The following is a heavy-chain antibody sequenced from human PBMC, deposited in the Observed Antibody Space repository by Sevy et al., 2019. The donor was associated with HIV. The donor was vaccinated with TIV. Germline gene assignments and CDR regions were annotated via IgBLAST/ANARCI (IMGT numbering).Heavy chain of an antibody. Sequence: SETLSLTCAVSGYSISSGYYWGWIRQPPGKGLEWIGSIYHSGSTYYNPSVKSQVTISVDTSKNQFSLKLSSVTVADTALYGCARRWGSTSCYIDYWGQGTLVTVSS. V-gene: IGHV4-38-2*01. CDR2: IYHSGST. CDR1: GYSISSGYY. D-gene: IGHD2-2*02. CDR3: ARRWGSTSCYIDY. J-gene: IGHJ4*02.